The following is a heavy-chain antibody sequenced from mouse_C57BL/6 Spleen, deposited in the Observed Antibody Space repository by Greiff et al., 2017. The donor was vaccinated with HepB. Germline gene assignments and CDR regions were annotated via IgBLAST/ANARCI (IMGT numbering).Heavy chain of an antibody. Sequence: EVMLVESGGGLVQPGGSLKLSCAASGFTFSDYYMYWVRQTPEKRLEWVAYISNGGGSTYYPDTVKGRFTISRDNAKNTLYLQMSRLKSEDTAMYYCARRGWSHWYFDVWGTGTTVTVSS. CDR1: GFTFSDYY. V-gene: IGHV5-12*01. J-gene: IGHJ1*03. CDR2: ISNGGGST. D-gene: IGHD2-3*01. CDR3: ARRGWSHWYFDV.